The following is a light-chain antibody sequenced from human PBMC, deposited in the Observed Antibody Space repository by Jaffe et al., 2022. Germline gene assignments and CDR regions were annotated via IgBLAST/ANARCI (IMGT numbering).Light chain of an antibody. Sequence: EIVLTQSPGTLSLSPGERATLSCRASQSVSSSYLAWYQQKPGQAPRLLIHGASSRATGIPDRFSGSGSGTDFTLTISRLEPEDFAVYYCQQYGSSPLWTFGQGTKVEIK. J-gene: IGKJ1*01. CDR2: GAS. CDR3: QQYGSSPLWT. CDR1: QSVSSSY. V-gene: IGKV3-20*01.